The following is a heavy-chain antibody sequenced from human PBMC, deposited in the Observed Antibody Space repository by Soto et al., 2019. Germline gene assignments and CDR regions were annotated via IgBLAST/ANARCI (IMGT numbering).Heavy chain of an antibody. Sequence: QVQLVQSGAEVRQPASSVKVSCKTSGATFSSYAITWVRQAPGQGLEWMGGIVPTVDTSTYAQKFQGRVTITADNFTNTGYMELSSLRSDDTAVYYCVRVVAIPGYPDNWGQGTLVTVSS. D-gene: IGHD5-12*01. CDR3: VRVVAIPGYPDN. J-gene: IGHJ4*02. CDR1: GATFSSYA. V-gene: IGHV1-69*14. CDR2: IVPTVDTS.